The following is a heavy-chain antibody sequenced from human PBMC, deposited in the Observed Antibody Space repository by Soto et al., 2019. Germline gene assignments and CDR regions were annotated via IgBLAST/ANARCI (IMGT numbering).Heavy chain of an antibody. J-gene: IGHJ4*02. V-gene: IGHV3-15*01. Sequence: EVQLVESGGGLVKPGGSLRLSCAASGFTFSNAWMSWVRQAPGKGLEWVGRIKSKTDGGTTDYAAPVKGRFTISRDDSKNTLYLQMNSLKTEDTAVYYCTTDSVVPAADDFDYWGQGTLVTVSS. D-gene: IGHD2-2*01. CDR2: IKSKTDGGTT. CDR3: TTDSVVPAADDFDY. CDR1: GFTFSNAW.